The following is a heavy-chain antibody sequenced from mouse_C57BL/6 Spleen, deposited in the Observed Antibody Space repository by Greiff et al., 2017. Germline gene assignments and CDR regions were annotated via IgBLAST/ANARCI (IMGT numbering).Heavy chain of an antibody. V-gene: IGHV3-6*01. CDR1: GYSITSGYY. CDR2: ISYDGSN. J-gene: IGHJ3*01. CDR3: ARNGGSPAWFAY. Sequence: VQLQQSGPGLVKPSQSLSLTCSVTGYSITSGYYWNWIRQFPGNKLGWMGYISYDGSNNYNPSLKNGTSITRDTSWNQVFLKLNSVTTEDTATYYCARNGGSPAWFAYWGQGTMVTVSA. D-gene: IGHD1-1*02.